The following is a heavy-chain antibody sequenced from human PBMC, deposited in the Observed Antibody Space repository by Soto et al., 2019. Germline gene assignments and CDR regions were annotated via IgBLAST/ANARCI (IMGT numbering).Heavy chain of an antibody. CDR1: GLTFRSYV. V-gene: IGHV3-23*01. CDR3: AKDLRLNLVKRTVGFDY. J-gene: IGHJ4*02. D-gene: IGHD2-15*01. Sequence: DVQLLESGGGLVQPGGSLRLSCAASGLTFRSYVMSWVRQAPGKGLEWVSTISYGGDSTDYAHSVKGRFTMSRDNSKNTLYLQMNSLRAEDTAVYYGAKDLRLNLVKRTVGFDYWGQGTLVTVS. CDR2: ISYGGDST.